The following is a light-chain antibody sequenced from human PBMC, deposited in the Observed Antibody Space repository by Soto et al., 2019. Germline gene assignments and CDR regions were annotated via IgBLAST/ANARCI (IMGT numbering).Light chain of an antibody. CDR2: GVS. CDR3: NSYTSSTAYV. CDR1: SSDVGRYNY. Sequence: QSVLTQPASVSGSPGQSITISCTGASSDVGRYNYVSWYQLHPGKAPKLIIYGVSNRPSGVSNRFSGSKSGNTASLTISGLRAEDEADYYCNSYTSSTAYVCGTGTKVTVL. V-gene: IGLV2-14*01. J-gene: IGLJ1*01.